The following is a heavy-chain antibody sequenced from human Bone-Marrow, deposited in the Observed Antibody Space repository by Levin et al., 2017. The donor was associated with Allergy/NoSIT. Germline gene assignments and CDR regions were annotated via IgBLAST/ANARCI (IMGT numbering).Heavy chain of an antibody. J-gene: IGHJ5*02. D-gene: IGHD1-26*01. CDR1: GGSIDNYY. CDR3: ARDVGPTYGWFDP. CDR2: VYFSGYT. Sequence: SETLSLTCSVSGGSIDNYYWNWIRQSPGKGLEWIGYVYFSGYTMYNPSLKSRVTISVDTSKNQVSLNVNSLTAADTAIYYCARDVGPTYGWFDPWGQGTLVTVSS. V-gene: IGHV4-59*01.